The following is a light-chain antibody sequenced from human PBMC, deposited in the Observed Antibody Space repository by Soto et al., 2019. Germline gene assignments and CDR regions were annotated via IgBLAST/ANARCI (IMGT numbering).Light chain of an antibody. CDR1: SSDVGSYNL. Sequence: QSALTQPASVSGSPGQSFTISCTGTSSDVGSYNLVSWYQQHPGKAPKLMIYEVSKRPSGVSNRFSGSKSGNTASLTISGLQAEDEADYYCCSYAGSREVFGGGTKVTVL. CDR2: EVS. J-gene: IGLJ2*01. V-gene: IGLV2-23*02. CDR3: CSYAGSREV.